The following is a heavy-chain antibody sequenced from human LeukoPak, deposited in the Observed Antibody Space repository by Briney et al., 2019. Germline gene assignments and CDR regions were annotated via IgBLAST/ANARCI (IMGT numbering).Heavy chain of an antibody. Sequence: PGGSLRLSCAASAFTFSSYWMHWVRQAPGKGLVWVSRINSDGSTTSYADSVKGRFTISRDNAKNTLYLQMNSLRAEDTAVYYCARGVAVAGTLDPWGQGTLVTVSS. V-gene: IGHV3-74*01. CDR2: INSDGSTT. J-gene: IGHJ5*02. CDR3: ARGVAVAGTLDP. D-gene: IGHD6-19*01. CDR1: AFTFSSYW.